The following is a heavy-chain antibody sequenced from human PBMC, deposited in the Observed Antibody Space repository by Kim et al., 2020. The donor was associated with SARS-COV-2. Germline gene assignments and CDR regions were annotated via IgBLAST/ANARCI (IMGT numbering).Heavy chain of an antibody. CDR1: GFTFSSYS. CDR3: ARDLSRYSSSWYDAFDI. Sequence: GGSLRLSCAASGFTFSSYSMNWVRQAPGKGLEWVSYISSSSSTIYYADSVKGRFTISRDNAKNSLYLQMNSLRDEDTAVYYCARDLSRYSSSWYDAFDIWGQGTMVTVSS. D-gene: IGHD6-13*01. CDR2: ISSSSSTI. J-gene: IGHJ3*02. V-gene: IGHV3-48*02.